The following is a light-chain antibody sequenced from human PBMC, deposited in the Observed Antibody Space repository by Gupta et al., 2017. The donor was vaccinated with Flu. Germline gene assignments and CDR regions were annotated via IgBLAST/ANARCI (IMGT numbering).Light chain of an antibody. CDR2: ENN. Sequence: QSVLTQPPSVSAAPGQKVTISCSGGSSTIGNNYISWYQQFPGTAPKLLIYENNKRPSGVPDRFSGSQSGTSATLGITGLQTGDEADYYCAVWDNSLSAVFGGGTKLTVL. CDR1: SSTIGNNY. CDR3: AVWDNSLSAV. J-gene: IGLJ3*02. V-gene: IGLV1-51*02.